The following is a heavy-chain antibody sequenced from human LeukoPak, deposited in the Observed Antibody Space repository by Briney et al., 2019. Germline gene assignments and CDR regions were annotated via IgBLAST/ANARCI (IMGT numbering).Heavy chain of an antibody. CDR2: IYYSGST. D-gene: IGHD2-15*01. J-gene: IGHJ4*02. Sequence: SETLSLTCAVSGGSISSYYWSWIRQPPGKGLERIGYIYYSGSTNYNPSLKSRVTISVDTSKNQFSLKLSSATAADTAVYYCARYHVVAATHGYYFDYWGQGTLVTVSS. V-gene: IGHV4-59*01. CDR3: ARYHVVAATHGYYFDY. CDR1: GGSISSYY.